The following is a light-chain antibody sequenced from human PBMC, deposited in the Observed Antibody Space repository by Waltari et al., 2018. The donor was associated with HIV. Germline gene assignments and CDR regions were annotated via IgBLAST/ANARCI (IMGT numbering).Light chain of an antibody. J-gene: IGKJ3*01. Sequence: VLTKSPDTLSLAPGERATLSCRASRGVDSNSLAWDQQRPGQTPRLLTYGTSNRATGIPDRFTGGGSGADFTLSISSLEPDDFAVYYCQQYGSSFLTFGPGTKVEI. V-gene: IGKV3-20*01. CDR3: QQYGSSFLT. CDR2: GTS. CDR1: RGVDSNS.